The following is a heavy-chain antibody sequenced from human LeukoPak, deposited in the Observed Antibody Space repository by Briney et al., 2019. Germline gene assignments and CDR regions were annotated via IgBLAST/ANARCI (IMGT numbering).Heavy chain of an antibody. Sequence: SGGSLRLSCAASGFTFSSYAMSWVRQAPGKGLEWVSAISGSGGSTYYADSVKGRFTISRDNSKNTLYLQMNSLRAEDTAVYYCARQTDTSAWVPPGAFDIWGQGTMVTVSS. V-gene: IGHV3-23*01. CDR2: ISGSGGST. J-gene: IGHJ3*02. D-gene: IGHD2/OR15-2a*01. CDR1: GFTFSSYA. CDR3: ARQTDTSAWVPPGAFDI.